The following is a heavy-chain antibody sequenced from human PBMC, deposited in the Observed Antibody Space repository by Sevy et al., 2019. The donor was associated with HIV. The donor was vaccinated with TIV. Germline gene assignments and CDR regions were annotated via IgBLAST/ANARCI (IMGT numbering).Heavy chain of an antibody. D-gene: IGHD4-17*01. CDR1: GFTFSDYY. Sequence: GGSLRLSCAASGFTFSDYYMSWIRQAPGKGLEWISYISGSGSTIYNADSVKGRFNISRDNAKNSLYLQMNSLRAEDTAVYYCARDHVKDGDLGDYYYYAMDVWGQGTTVTVSS. V-gene: IGHV3-11*01. CDR3: ARDHVKDGDLGDYYYYAMDV. CDR2: ISGSGSTI. J-gene: IGHJ6*02.